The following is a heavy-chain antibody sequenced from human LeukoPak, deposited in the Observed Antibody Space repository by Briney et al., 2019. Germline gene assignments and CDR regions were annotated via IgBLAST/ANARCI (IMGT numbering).Heavy chain of an antibody. V-gene: IGHV1-2*02. CDR1: GYTLTGYY. CDR3: ARGRGYCSSTSCHNWFDP. Sequence: ASVKVSCKASGYTLTGYYMHWVRQAPGQGLEWMGWINPNSGGTNYAQKFQGRVTMTRDTSISTAYMELSRLRSDDAAVYYCARGRGYCSSTSCHNWFDPWGQGTLVTVSS. D-gene: IGHD2-2*01. CDR2: INPNSGGT. J-gene: IGHJ5*02.